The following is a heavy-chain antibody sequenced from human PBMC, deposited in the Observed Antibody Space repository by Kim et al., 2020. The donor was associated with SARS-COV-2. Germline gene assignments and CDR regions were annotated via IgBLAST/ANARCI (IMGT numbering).Heavy chain of an antibody. CDR3: ARGDNENWFDP. V-gene: IGHV1-46*01. Sequence: TSYAQKFQGRVTMTRDTSTSTVYMELSSLRSEDTAVYYCARGDNENWFDPWGQGTLVTVSS. D-gene: IGHD1-1*01. J-gene: IGHJ5*02. CDR2: T.